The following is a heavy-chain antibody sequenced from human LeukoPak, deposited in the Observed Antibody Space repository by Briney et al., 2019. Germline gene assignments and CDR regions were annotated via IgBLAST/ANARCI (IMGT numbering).Heavy chain of an antibody. Sequence: SETLSLTCAVYGGSFSGYYWSWIRQPPGKGLEWIGEINHSGSTNYNPSLKSRVTISVDTSKNQFSLKLSSVTAADTAVYYCARLRGGYSSSKLPRYYYMDVWGKGTTVTVSS. CDR3: ARLRGGYSSSKLPRYYYMDV. CDR1: GGSFSGYY. D-gene: IGHD6-13*01. CDR2: INHSGST. V-gene: IGHV4-34*01. J-gene: IGHJ6*03.